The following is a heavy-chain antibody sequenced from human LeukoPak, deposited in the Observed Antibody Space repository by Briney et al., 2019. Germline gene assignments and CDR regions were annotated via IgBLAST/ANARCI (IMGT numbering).Heavy chain of an antibody. V-gene: IGHV3-48*03. J-gene: IGHJ4*02. Sequence: GGSLRLSCAASGFTFSSYEMNWVRQAPGKGLEWVSYISSSGSTIYYADSVKGRFTISRDNAKNSLYLQMNSLRAEDTAVYYCASEGTGDYRVLDYWGQGTLVTVSS. CDR1: GFTFSSYE. CDR3: ASEGTGDYRVLDY. CDR2: ISSSGSTI. D-gene: IGHD3/OR15-3a*01.